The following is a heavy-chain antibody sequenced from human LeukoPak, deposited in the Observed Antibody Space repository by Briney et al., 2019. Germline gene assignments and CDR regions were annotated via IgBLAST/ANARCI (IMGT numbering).Heavy chain of an antibody. Sequence: PSETLSFTCTVSGASISNFYWSWIRQPAGKRLEWIGRIYTDGSPRYNPSLKSRITMSIDTSKNQFSLKLTSVTAADTAVYYCARDRPPGSETYRLDYWGQGTLVTVSS. CDR1: GASISNFY. CDR3: ARDRPPGSETYRLDY. V-gene: IGHV4-4*07. D-gene: IGHD3-10*01. J-gene: IGHJ4*02. CDR2: IYTDGSP.